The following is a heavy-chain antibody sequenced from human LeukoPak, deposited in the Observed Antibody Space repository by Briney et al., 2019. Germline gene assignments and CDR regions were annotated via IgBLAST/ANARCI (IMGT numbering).Heavy chain of an antibody. CDR2: ISSTSSTI. CDR3: ARRPYSTSGLGFDY. D-gene: IGHD6-6*01. CDR1: GFTFSSYS. V-gene: IGHV3-48*01. J-gene: IGHJ4*02. Sequence: GGSLGLSCAASGFTFSSYSMNWVRQAPGKGLEWVSYISSTSSTIYYADSVKGRFTISRDNAKNSLYLQMNSLRAEDTAVYYCARRPYSTSGLGFDYWGQGTLVTVSS.